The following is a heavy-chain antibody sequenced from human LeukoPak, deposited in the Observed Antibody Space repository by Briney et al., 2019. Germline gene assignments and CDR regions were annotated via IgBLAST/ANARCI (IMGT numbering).Heavy chain of an antibody. CDR1: GFTFSNYA. CDR2: ISYDGSNK. Sequence: PGWSLRLSCAASGFTFSNYAMHRVRQAPGKGLEWMAVISYDGSNKYYVDSVKGRFTISRDNSKNALYLQMNSLRAEDTAVYYCARGPMIVVDAEHTFDYWGQGTLVTVSS. J-gene: IGHJ4*02. CDR3: ARGPMIVVDAEHTFDY. V-gene: IGHV3-30*04. D-gene: IGHD3-22*01.